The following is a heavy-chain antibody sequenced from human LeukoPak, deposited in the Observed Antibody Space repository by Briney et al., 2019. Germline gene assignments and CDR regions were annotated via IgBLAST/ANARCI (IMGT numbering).Heavy chain of an antibody. J-gene: IGHJ4*02. V-gene: IGHV4-39*01. D-gene: IGHD2-21*02. CDR2: IYYSGST. CDR1: GGSISSSSYY. Sequence: SETLSLTCSVSGGSISSSSYYWGWIRQPPGRGLEWIGSIYYSGSTYYNPSLKSRVTISVDTSKNQFSLKLSSVTAADTAAYYCARLGVTAAGPQDYWGQGTLVTASS. CDR3: ARLGVTAAGPQDY.